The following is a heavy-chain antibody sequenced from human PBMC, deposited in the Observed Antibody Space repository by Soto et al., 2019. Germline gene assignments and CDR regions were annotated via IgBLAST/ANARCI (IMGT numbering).Heavy chain of an antibody. V-gene: IGHV3-48*01. CDR2: ISSSTI. Sequence: GSLRLSCAASGFTFSSYSMNWVRQAPGKGLEWVSYISSSTIYYADSVKGRFTISRDNAKNSLYLQMNSLRAEDTAVYYCARGARAPQLVRATDYWGQGTLVTVSS. J-gene: IGHJ4*02. CDR3: ARGARAPQLVRATDY. D-gene: IGHD6-6*01. CDR1: GFTFSSYS.